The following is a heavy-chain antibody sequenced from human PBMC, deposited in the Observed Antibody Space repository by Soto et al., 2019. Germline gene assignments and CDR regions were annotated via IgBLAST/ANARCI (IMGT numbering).Heavy chain of an antibody. Sequence: GGSLRLSCAASGFTFSGSAMHWVRQASGKGLEWVGCIRSKANSYATAYAASVKGRFTISRDDSKNTAYLQMNSLKTEETAVYYCTSRTLTGRYSSDSLTGGQGTLVTVSS. J-gene: IGHJ4*02. CDR1: GFTFSGSA. CDR3: TSRTLTGRYSSDSLT. V-gene: IGHV3-73*01. CDR2: IRSKANSYAT. D-gene: IGHD6-25*01.